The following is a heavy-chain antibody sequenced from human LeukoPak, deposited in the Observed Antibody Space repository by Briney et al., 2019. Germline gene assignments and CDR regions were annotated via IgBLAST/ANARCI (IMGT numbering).Heavy chain of an antibody. V-gene: IGHV3-66*01. D-gene: IGHD6-19*01. J-gene: IGHJ4*02. Sequence: PGGSLRLSCAASGFTVSSNYMSWVRQAPGKGLEWVSVIYSGGSTYYADSVKGRFTISRDNSKNTLYLQMSSLRAEDTAVYYCAKSGNQQWLGHFDYWGQGTLVTVSS. CDR1: GFTVSSNY. CDR3: AKSGNQQWLGHFDY. CDR2: IYSGGST.